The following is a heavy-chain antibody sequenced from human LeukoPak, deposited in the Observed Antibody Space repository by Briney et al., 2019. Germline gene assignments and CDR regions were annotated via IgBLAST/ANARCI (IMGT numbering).Heavy chain of an antibody. V-gene: IGHV3-9*01. Sequence: PGRSLRLSCAASGFTFDDYTMHWVRQAPGKGLEWVSSITWNSNNIGYADSVKGRFTISRDNAKNSLYLQMNSLRAEDTAVYYCARSYSGSYLDYFDYWGQGTLVTVSS. CDR1: GFTFDDYT. CDR3: ARSYSGSYLDYFDY. CDR2: ITWNSNNI. D-gene: IGHD1-26*01. J-gene: IGHJ4*02.